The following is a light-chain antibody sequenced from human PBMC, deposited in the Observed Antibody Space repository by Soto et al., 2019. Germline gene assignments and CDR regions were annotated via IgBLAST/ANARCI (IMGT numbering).Light chain of an antibody. CDR2: DVN. Sequence: QSALTQPRSVSGSPGQSVTISCTGASGDIGGYNYVSWYQHHPGKAPKLIIFDVNKRPSGVPDRFSGSKSGTSASLAISGLRSEDEAVYSCAAWDGSHWVFGGGTKLTVL. CDR3: AAWDGSHWV. V-gene: IGLV2-11*01. J-gene: IGLJ3*02. CDR1: SGDIGGYNY.